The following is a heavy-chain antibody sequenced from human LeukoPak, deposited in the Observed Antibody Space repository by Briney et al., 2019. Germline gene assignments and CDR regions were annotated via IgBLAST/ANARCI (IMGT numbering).Heavy chain of an antibody. V-gene: IGHV1-69*06. CDR1: GGTFRNYA. CDR3: ARGLHPGGDWFDP. D-gene: IGHD1-26*01. Sequence: ASVKVSCKASGGTFRNYAISWVRQAPGQGLEWMGGIIPIFGTANYAQKFQGRVTITADKSTSTAYMELSSLRSEDTAVYYCARGLHPGGDWFDPWGQGTLVTVSS. CDR2: IIPIFGTA. J-gene: IGHJ5*02.